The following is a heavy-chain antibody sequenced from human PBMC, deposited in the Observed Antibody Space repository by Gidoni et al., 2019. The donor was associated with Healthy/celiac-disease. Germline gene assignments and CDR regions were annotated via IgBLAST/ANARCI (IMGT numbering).Heavy chain of an antibody. CDR3: AKGSSGWKSQSYYFDY. CDR1: GFTFSSYG. J-gene: IGHJ4*02. D-gene: IGHD6-19*01. V-gene: IGHV3-30*18. CDR2: ISYDGSNK. Sequence: QVQLVESGGGVVQPWMSLRLFCAASGFTFSSYGMHWVRQAPGKGLEWVAVISYDGSNKYYADSVKGRFTISRDNSKNTLYLQMNSLRAEDTAVYYCAKGSSGWKSQSYYFDYWGQGTLVTVSS.